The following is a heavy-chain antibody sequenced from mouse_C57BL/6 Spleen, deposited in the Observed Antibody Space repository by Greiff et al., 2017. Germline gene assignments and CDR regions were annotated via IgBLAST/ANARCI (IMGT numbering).Heavy chain of an antibody. Sequence: EVMLVESGGGLVKPGGSLKLSCAASGFTFSDYGMHWVRQAPEKGLEWVAYISSGSSTIYYADTVKGRFTISRDNAKNTLFLQMTSLRSEDTAMYYCAREGTFYYYGSSYFDVWGTGTTVTVSS. CDR3: AREGTFYYYGSSYFDV. D-gene: IGHD1-1*01. V-gene: IGHV5-17*01. J-gene: IGHJ1*03. CDR2: ISSGSSTI. CDR1: GFTFSDYG.